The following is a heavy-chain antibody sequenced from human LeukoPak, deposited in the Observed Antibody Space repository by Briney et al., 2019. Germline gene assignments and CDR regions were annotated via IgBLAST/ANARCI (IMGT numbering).Heavy chain of an antibody. D-gene: IGHD2-15*01. V-gene: IGHV1-8*03. CDR3: ARARTMRGPETPPYYFDY. CDR2: MNPSSGDT. Sequence: ASVKVSCKASGYTLTTYDITWVRQAAGQGLEWMGWMNPSSGDTGFPQKFQGRVTLTRNTSINTAYMELSSLTPEDTAVYYCARARTMRGPETPPYYFDYWRRGTLVTVSS. J-gene: IGHJ4*02. CDR1: GYTLTTYD.